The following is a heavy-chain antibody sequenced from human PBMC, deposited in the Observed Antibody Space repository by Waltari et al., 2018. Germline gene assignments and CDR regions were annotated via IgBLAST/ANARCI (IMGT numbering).Heavy chain of an antibody. V-gene: IGHV3-21*01. Sequence: EVQLVASGGGLVKPGGSLNLTCAASGFPFSISSLNWVRQAPGTGLEWVSSISSSSSYIYYADSVKGRFTISRDNAKNSLYLQMNSLRAEDTAVYYCARDTKQQLVDYWGQGTLVTVSS. CDR2: ISSSSSYI. CDR3: ARDTKQQLVDY. D-gene: IGHD6-13*01. J-gene: IGHJ4*02. CDR1: GFPFSISS.